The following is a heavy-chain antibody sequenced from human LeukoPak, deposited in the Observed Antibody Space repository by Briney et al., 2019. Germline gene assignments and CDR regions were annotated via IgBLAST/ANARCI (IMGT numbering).Heavy chain of an antibody. CDR1: GFTFSSYA. CDR2: ISGSGGSP. Sequence: GGSLRLSCAASGFTFSSYAMSWVRQAPGKGLEWVSAISGSGGSPYYADSVKGRFTISRDNSKNTLYLQMNSLRAEDTAVYYCASGRRRLDSDYWGQGTLVTVSS. D-gene: IGHD3-22*01. V-gene: IGHV3-23*01. J-gene: IGHJ4*02. CDR3: ASGRRRLDSDY.